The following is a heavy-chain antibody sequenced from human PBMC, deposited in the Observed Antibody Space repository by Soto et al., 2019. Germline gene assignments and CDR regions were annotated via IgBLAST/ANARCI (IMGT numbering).Heavy chain of an antibody. Sequence: GGSLRLSCAGSGFIVSSYYMSWVRQAPGKGLEWISVIYSGGSTYYADSVKGRFTISRGNSENTLYLQLNSLRAEDTAVYYCAKSGGNGWFADAFDVWGQGTMVTVSS. D-gene: IGHD6-19*01. J-gene: IGHJ3*01. CDR2: IYSGGST. CDR1: GFIVSSYY. V-gene: IGHV3-53*01. CDR3: AKSGGNGWFADAFDV.